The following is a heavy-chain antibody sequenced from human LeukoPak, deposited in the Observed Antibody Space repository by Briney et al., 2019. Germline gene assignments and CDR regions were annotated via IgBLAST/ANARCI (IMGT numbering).Heavy chain of an antibody. J-gene: IGHJ4*02. D-gene: IGHD3-10*01. V-gene: IGHV3-9*01. Sequence: GGSLRLSCAASGFTFDDYAMHWVRQAPGKGLEWVSGISWNSGSIGYADSVKGRFTISRDNAKNSLYLQMNSLRAEDTALYYCAKDIDPTHYYGSGSYFGGIDYWGQGTLVTVSS. CDR1: GFTFDDYA. CDR2: ISWNSGSI. CDR3: AKDIDPTHYYGSGSYFGGIDY.